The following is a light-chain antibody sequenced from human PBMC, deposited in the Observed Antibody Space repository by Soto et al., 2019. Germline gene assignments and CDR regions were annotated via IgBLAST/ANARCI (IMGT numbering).Light chain of an antibody. Sequence: DLRMTQSPSSLSASVGDRVTISCRASQYIDKYINWYQHKPPKAPKLLIYATSTLQSGVPRRFSGSGFGTDFTLTISSLQPEDFATYYCQQSYTSPTFGQGTKVEVK. V-gene: IGKV1-39*01. CDR1: QYIDKY. CDR3: QQSYTSPT. J-gene: IGKJ1*01. CDR2: ATS.